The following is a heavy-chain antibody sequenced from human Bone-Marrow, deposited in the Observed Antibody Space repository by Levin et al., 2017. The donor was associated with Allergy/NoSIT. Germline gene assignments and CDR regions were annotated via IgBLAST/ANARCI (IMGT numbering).Heavy chain of an antibody. CDR3: ARDGVVDFGRAFDI. D-gene: IGHD2-2*01. CDR2: IYYSGST. Sequence: SETLSLTCTVSGGSISSYYWSWIRQPPGKGLEWIGYIYYSGSTNYNPSLKSRVTISVDTSKNQFSLKLSSVTAADTAVYYCARDGVVDFGRAFDIWGQGTMVTVSS. CDR1: GGSISSYY. J-gene: IGHJ3*02. V-gene: IGHV4-59*01.